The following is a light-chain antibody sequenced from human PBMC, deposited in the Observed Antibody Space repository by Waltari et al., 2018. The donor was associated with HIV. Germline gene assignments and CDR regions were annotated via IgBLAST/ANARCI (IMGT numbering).Light chain of an antibody. V-gene: IGLV2-23*02. CDR1: SSDVGGYNY. J-gene: IGLJ2*01. Sequence: QSALTQPASVSGSPGQSIPISCTGTSSDVGGYNYVSWYQHHPGKAPKLMIYDVSKRPSGVSNRFSGSKSGNTASLTISGLQAEDEADYYCCSYAGSVVFGGGTKLSVL. CDR3: CSYAGSVV. CDR2: DVS.